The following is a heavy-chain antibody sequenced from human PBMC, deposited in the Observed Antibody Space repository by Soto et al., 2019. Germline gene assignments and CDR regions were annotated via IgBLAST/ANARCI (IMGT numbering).Heavy chain of an antibody. D-gene: IGHD6-13*01. CDR2: VYNSGST. Sequence: PWEPRSLTWTVWSGSISSNYCTWIRQPPGKGLEWIGYVYNSGSTNYNPSLKSRVTISEDTSKSQFSLKVNSMTAADTAVYYCARYRREAVAGYTLDNLAQEVVLPVSS. V-gene: IGHV4-59*01. CDR1: SGSISSNY. CDR3: ARYRREAVAGYTLDN. J-gene: IGHJ4*02.